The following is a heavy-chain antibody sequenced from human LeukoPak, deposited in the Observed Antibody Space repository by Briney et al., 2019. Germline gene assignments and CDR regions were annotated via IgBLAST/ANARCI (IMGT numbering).Heavy chain of an antibody. J-gene: IGHJ3*01. V-gene: IGHV3-20*04. CDR1: GFIFDDYG. CDR2: INWNGGST. CDR3: ARAYGKWNDVYFYAFDL. Sequence: GGSLRLSCAASGFIFDDYGMSWVRQVPGKGLEWVSGINWNGGSTGYADSVKGRFTISRDNAKSSLYLQMNSLRAEDTALYYCARAYGKWNDVYFYAFDLWGQGTMVTVSS. D-gene: IGHD1-20*01.